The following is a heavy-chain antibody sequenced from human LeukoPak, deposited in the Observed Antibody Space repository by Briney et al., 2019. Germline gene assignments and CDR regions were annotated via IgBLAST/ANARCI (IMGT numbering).Heavy chain of an antibody. CDR2: IYSGGST. CDR3: ARGSSGSYYY. CDR1: RFTISSNY. J-gene: IGHJ4*02. D-gene: IGHD1-26*01. V-gene: IGHV3-53*01. Sequence: GGSLRLSCAASRFTISSNYMNWVRQAPGKGLEWVSVIYSGGSTYYADSVKGRFTISRDNSKNTLYLQMNSLRAEDTAVYYCARGSSGSYYYWGQGTLVTVSS.